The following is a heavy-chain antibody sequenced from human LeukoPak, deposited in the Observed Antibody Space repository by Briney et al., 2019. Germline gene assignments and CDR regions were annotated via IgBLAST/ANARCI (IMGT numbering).Heavy chain of an antibody. J-gene: IGHJ5*02. CDR3: ARGPPVGYCSGGSCYRFGWFDP. CDR1: GGSISSGDYY. D-gene: IGHD2-15*01. V-gene: IGHV4-30-4*01. Sequence: SVTLSLTCTVSGGSISSGDYYWSWIRQPPGKCLAWSGYIYYSGSTYYNPSLKSRVTISVDTSKNQFSLKLSSATAADTAVYYCARGPPVGYCSGGSCYRFGWFDPWGQGTLVTVSS. CDR2: IYYSGST.